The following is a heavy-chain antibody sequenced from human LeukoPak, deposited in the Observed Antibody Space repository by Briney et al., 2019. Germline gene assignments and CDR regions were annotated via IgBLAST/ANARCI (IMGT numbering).Heavy chain of an antibody. Sequence: VKVSCKASGYAFTGYYMHWVRQAPGQGLEWMGWINPNSGGTNYAQKFQGRVTMTRDTSISTAYMELSRLRSDDTAVYYCARDGGYCSSTSCYYNYWGQGTLVTVSS. J-gene: IGHJ4*02. CDR1: GYAFTGYY. CDR2: INPNSGGT. V-gene: IGHV1-2*02. CDR3: ARDGGYCSSTSCYYNY. D-gene: IGHD2-2*01.